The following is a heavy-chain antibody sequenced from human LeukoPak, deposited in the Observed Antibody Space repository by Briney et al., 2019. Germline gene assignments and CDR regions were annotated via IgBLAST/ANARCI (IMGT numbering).Heavy chain of an antibody. CDR2: ISAYNGNT. V-gene: IGHV1-18*01. CDR3: ATTSRGSYSDAFDI. CDR1: GYTFTSYG. J-gene: IGHJ3*02. Sequence: ASVKVSCKASGYTFTSYGISWVRQAPGQGLEWMGWISAYNGNTNYAQKLQGRVTMTTDTSTSTAYMELRSLRSDDTAVYYCATTSRGSYSDAFDIWGQGTMVTVSS. D-gene: IGHD1-26*01.